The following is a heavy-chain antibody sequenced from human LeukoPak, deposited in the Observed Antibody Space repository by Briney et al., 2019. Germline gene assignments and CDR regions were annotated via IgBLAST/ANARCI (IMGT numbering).Heavy chain of an antibody. Sequence: GGSLRLSCAASGFTFRSRAMTWVRQAPGKGLEWVSLLTASGGSTFYADSLKSRFTISRDNSKNTLYLQMNNLRFEDTAIYYCAKVDLAYYHDSSSFRVFDLWGQGTLVTVSS. CDR3: AKVDLAYYHDSSSFRVFDL. J-gene: IGHJ4*02. CDR2: LTASGGST. V-gene: IGHV3-23*01. D-gene: IGHD3-22*01. CDR1: GFTFRSRA.